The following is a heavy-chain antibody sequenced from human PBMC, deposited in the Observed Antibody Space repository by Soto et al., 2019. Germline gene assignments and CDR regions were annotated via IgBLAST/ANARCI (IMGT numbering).Heavy chain of an antibody. V-gene: IGHV4-34*01. J-gene: IGHJ4*02. CDR1: GGSFSGYY. CDR2: INHSGST. Sequence: SETLSLTCAVYGGSFSGYYWSWIRQPPGKGLEWTGEINHSGSTNYNPSLKSRVTISVDTSKNQFSLKLSSVTAADTAVYYCARGLPFTPDYFDYWGQGTLVTVSS. CDR3: ARGLPFTPDYFDY.